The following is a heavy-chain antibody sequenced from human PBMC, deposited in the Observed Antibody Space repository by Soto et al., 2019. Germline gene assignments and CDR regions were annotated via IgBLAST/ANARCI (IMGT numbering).Heavy chain of an antibody. Sequence: GGSLRLSCAASGFTFSSYAMSWVRQAPGKGLEWVSAISGSGGSTYYADSVKGRFTISRDNSKNTLYLQMNSLRAEDTAVYYCAKATAYGSGDPYGMDVWGQGTTVTVSS. CDR2: ISGSGGST. D-gene: IGHD3-10*01. CDR1: GFTFSSYA. CDR3: AKATAYGSGDPYGMDV. J-gene: IGHJ6*02. V-gene: IGHV3-23*01.